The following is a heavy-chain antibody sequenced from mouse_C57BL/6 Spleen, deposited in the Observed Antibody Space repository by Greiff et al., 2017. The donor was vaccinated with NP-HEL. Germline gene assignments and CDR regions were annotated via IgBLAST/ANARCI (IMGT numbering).Heavy chain of an antibody. V-gene: IGHV5-6*01. CDR2: ISSGGSYT. CDR3: ARASGNYAMDY. J-gene: IGHJ4*01. Sequence: EVKLMESGGDLVKPGGSLKLSCAASGFTFSSYGMSWVRQTPDKRLEWVATISSGGSYTYYPDSVKGRFTISRDNAKNTLYLQMSSLESEDTAMYYCARASGNYAMDYWGQGTSVTVSS. D-gene: IGHD3-1*01. CDR1: GFTFSSYG.